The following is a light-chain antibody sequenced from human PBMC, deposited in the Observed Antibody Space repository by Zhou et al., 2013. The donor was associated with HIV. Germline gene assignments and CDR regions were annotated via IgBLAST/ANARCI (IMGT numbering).Light chain of an antibody. J-gene: IGKJ1*01. CDR2: KAS. CDR3: QQCNSPWT. V-gene: IGKV1-5*03. CDR1: HDIGRK. Sequence: DIQLTHSPPSLSASLGDRVIFSCLASHDIGRKLNWYQQKPGKAPKLLIYKASSLESGVPSRFSGSGSGTEFTLTISSLQPDDFATYYCQQCNSPWTFGQGTKVEIK.